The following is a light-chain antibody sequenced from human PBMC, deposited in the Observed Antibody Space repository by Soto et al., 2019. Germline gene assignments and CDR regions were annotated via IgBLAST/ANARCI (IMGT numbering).Light chain of an antibody. CDR3: SSYTSSSTPFV. J-gene: IGLJ1*01. Sequence: QSALTQPASVSGSPGQSITISCTGTSSDVGGYIYVSWYQQHPGKVPKLMIYEVTNRPSGVSNRFSASKSGNTASLTISGLQAEDEADYYCSSYTSSSTPFVFGTGTKVTVL. CDR2: EVT. V-gene: IGLV2-14*01. CDR1: SSDVGGYIY.